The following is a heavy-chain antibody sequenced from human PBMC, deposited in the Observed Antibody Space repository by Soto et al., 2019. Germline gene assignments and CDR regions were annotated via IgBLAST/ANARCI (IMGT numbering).Heavy chain of an antibody. J-gene: IGHJ3*02. CDR2: ISAYNGNT. Sequence: QVQLVQSGAEVKKPGASVKVSCKASGYTFTSYGISWVRQAPGQGLEWMGWISAYNGNTNYAQKLLGRVTMTTDTATSTAYMELRSLRSDDPAVYSCAATEGGAGAFDIWGQGTMVTVSS. D-gene: IGHD2-21*01. CDR1: GYTFTSYG. V-gene: IGHV1-18*01. CDR3: AATEGGAGAFDI.